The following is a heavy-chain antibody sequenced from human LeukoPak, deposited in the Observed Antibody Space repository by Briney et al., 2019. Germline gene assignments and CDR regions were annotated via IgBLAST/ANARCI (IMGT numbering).Heavy chain of an antibody. J-gene: IGHJ4*02. CDR2: FDPEDGET. D-gene: IGHD1-20*01. V-gene: IGHV1-24*01. Sequence: ASVKVSCKASGYTFTSYYMHWVRQAPGQGLEWMGGFDPEDGETIYAQKFQGRVTMTEDTSTDTAYMELSSLRSEDTAVYYCATAGVTGTLFDYWGQGTLVTVSS. CDR3: ATAGVTGTLFDY. CDR1: GYTFTSYY.